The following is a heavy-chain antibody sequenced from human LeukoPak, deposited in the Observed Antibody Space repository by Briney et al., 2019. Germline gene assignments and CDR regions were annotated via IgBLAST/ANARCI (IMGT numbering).Heavy chain of an antibody. V-gene: IGHV4-59*01. CDR3: ARGGYSYGYFDF. J-gene: IGHJ4*02. CDR1: GGSISSYY. Sequence: SETLSLTCTVSGGSISSYYWSWIRQPPGKGLELIGYIYYSGSTNYNPSLKSRVTISVDTSKNQFSLKLSSVTAADTAVYYCARGGYSYGYFDFWGQGTLVTVSS. D-gene: IGHD5-18*01. CDR2: IYYSGST.